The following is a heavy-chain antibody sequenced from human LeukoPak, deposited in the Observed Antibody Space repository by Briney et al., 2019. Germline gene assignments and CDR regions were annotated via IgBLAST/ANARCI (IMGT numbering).Heavy chain of an antibody. CDR3: AKETDRGGWYFDH. CDR1: GFTFSSST. J-gene: IGHJ4*01. CDR2: ISNSDGTT. V-gene: IGHV3-23*01. Sequence: PGGSLRLSCAASGFTFSSSTMGWVRQSPGKGLEWVSLISNSDGTTYYADSVKGRLTISRDNSKNTLYLHMNSLRGEDTAVYYCAKETDRGGWYFDHWGQGTLVTVSS. D-gene: IGHD5-24*01.